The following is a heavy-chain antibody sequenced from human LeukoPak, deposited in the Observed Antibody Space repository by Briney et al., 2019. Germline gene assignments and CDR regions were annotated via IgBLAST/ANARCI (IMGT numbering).Heavy chain of an antibody. Sequence: KPSETLSLTCTVSGGSISSYYWSWIRQPAGKGLEWIGRIYTSGSTNYNPSFKSRVTISVDKSKNQFSLKLSSVTAADTAVYYCARGYSGYDSPSYFDYWGQGTLVTVSS. J-gene: IGHJ4*02. CDR3: ARGYSGYDSPSYFDY. D-gene: IGHD5-12*01. CDR1: GGSISSYY. V-gene: IGHV4-4*07. CDR2: IYTSGST.